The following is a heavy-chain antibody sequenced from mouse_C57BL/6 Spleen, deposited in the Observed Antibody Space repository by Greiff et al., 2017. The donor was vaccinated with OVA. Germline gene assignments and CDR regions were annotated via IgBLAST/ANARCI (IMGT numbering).Heavy chain of an antibody. CDR1: GYTFTSYW. CDR2: IDPSDSET. Sequence: QVQLQQPGAELVRPGSSVKLSCKASGYTFTSYWMHWVKQRPIQGLEWIGNIDPSDSETHYNQKFKDKATLTVDKSSSTAYMQLSSLTSEDSAVYYCATGGQLRLWFAYWGQGTLVTVSA. J-gene: IGHJ3*01. V-gene: IGHV1-52*01. CDR3: ATGGQLRLWFAY. D-gene: IGHD3-2*02.